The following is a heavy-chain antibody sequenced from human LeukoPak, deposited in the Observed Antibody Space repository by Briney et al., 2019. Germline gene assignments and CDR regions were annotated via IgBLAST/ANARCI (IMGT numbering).Heavy chain of an antibody. J-gene: IGHJ4*02. D-gene: IGHD5-24*01. V-gene: IGHV4-4*09. CDR2: IYTSGST. Sequence: SETLSLTCTVSGGSISSYYWSWIRQPPGKGLEWIGYIYTSGSTHYNPSLKSRVTISVDTSKNQFSLKLSSVTAADTAVYYYGRQAIRDGYNEYDYWGQGTLVSVCS. CDR3: GRQAIRDGYNEYDY. CDR1: GGSISSYY.